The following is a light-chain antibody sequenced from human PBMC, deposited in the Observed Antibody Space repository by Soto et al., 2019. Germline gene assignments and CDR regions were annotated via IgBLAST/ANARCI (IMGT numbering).Light chain of an antibody. CDR1: QSISSY. J-gene: IGKJ2*01. CDR2: AAS. CDR3: QQSYSTPPYT. Sequence: DIQMTQSPSSLSASVGVRVTITCRASQSISSYLNWYQQKPGKAPKLLIYAASSLQSGVPSRFNGSGSGTDFTLTISSLQPEDFATYYCQQSYSTPPYTFGQGTKLEIK. V-gene: IGKV1-39*01.